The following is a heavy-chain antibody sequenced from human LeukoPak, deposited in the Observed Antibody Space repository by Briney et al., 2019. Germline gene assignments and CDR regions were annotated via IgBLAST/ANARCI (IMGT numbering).Heavy chain of an antibody. J-gene: IGHJ4*02. D-gene: IGHD6-19*01. CDR3: ARDRSTVAGTSFDY. Sequence: GGSLRLSCAASGFTFDDYGMNWVRQAPGEGLEWVSGINWNGDSTGYVDSVKGRFTISRDNAKNSLYLQMNSLRAEDTAFYYCARDRSTVAGTSFDYWGQGTLVTVSS. CDR1: GFTFDDYG. CDR2: INWNGDST. V-gene: IGHV3-20*04.